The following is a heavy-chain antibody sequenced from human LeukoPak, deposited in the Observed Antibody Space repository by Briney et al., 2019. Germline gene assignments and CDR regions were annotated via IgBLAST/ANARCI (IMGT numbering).Heavy chain of an antibody. V-gene: IGHV3-21*01. CDR1: GFTFSSYS. CDR2: ISSSSSYI. Sequence: PWGSLRLSCAASGFTFSSYSMNWVRQAPGQGLEWVSSISSSSSYIYYADSVKGRFTNSRDNAKNSLYLQMNSLRAEETAVYYCARKNRGGGYFDYWGQGTLVTVSS. D-gene: IGHD3-10*01. J-gene: IGHJ4*02. CDR3: ARKNRGGGYFDY.